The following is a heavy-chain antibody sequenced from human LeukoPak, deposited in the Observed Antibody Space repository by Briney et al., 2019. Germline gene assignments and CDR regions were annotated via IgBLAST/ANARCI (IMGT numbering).Heavy chain of an antibody. J-gene: IGHJ3*02. Sequence: SETLSLTCTVSGGSISSYYWSWIRQPPGKRLEWIGYIYYSGSTNYNPSLKSRVTISVDTSKNQFSLKLSSVTAADTAVYYCARVFGVVDAFDIWGQGTMVTVSS. D-gene: IGHD3-3*01. CDR2: IYYSGST. CDR1: GGSISSYY. V-gene: IGHV4-59*01. CDR3: ARVFGVVDAFDI.